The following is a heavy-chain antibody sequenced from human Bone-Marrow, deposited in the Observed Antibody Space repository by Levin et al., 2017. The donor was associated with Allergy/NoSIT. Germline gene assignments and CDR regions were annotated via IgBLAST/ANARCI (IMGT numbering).Heavy chain of an antibody. D-gene: IGHD3-10*01. J-gene: IGHJ4*02. CDR3: ARGSGANLPD. CDR2: VSAYNGDT. V-gene: IGHV1-18*01. Sequence: ASVKVSCKASGYDFTNHAISWVRQAPGQRLEWLGWVSAYNGDTRYIQKLLGRITMTTDTSTSTAYMELGGLTSDDTAVYYFARGSGANLPDWGRGTLVTVSS. CDR1: GYDFTNHA.